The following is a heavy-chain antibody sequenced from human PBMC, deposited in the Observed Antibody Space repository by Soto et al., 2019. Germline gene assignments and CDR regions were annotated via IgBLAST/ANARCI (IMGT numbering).Heavy chain of an antibody. CDR2: INGNGRSK. J-gene: IGHJ4*02. CDR3: AKGRVVGVTTCPDF. Sequence: EVQLLESGGGLVQPGGSLRLSCAASGFTFSNFAMSWYRQAPGKGLEWVSVINGNGRSKYHADSVQGRFTISRDNSKNALYLQMNSLRAGDTALYYCAKGRVVGVTTCPDFWGQGNLVTVSS. CDR1: GFTFSNFA. V-gene: IGHV3-23*01. D-gene: IGHD1-26*01.